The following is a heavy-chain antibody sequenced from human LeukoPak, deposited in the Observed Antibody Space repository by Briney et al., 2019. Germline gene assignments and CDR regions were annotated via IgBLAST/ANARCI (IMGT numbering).Heavy chain of an antibody. CDR2: IIPILGIA. CDR1: GGTFSSYA. D-gene: IGHD5-18*01. V-gene: IGHV1-69*04. J-gene: IGHJ4*02. Sequence: SVKVSCKASGGTFSSYAISWVRQAPGQGLEWMGRIIPILGIANYAQKFQGRVTITAGKSTSTAYMELSSLRSEDTAVYYCATQGYSYGRDYWGQGTLVTVSS. CDR3: ATQGYSYGRDY.